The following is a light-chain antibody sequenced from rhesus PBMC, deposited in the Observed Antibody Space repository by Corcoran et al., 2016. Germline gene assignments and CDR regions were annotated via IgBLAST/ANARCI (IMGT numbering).Light chain of an antibody. CDR3: QLHYGSPPT. CDR1: QGINNN. J-gene: IGKJ3*01. V-gene: IGKV1-25*01. Sequence: DIQMTQSPSSLSASVGDTVTITWRASQGINNNLDWYQQKPGKVPNLLIYKASNLESGVPSRFSGSGSGTDFTLTITSLQPEYFAHSYYQLHYGSPPTFSPGTKLDIK. CDR2: KAS.